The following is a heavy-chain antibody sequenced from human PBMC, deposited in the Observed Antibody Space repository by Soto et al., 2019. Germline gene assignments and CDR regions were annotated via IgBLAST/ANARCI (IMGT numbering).Heavy chain of an antibody. CDR2: IDPSSGTT. CDR1: GYSFSNFY. D-gene: IGHD2-15*01. CDR3: ARGAVVVPNGLIAGMDV. Sequence: ASVKVSCKSSGYSFSNFYVHWVRQATGQGLEWMGIIDPSSGTTSYTQKFQERVTMTRDTSRRTVYMELRRLRSEDTAVYYCARGAVVVPNGLIAGMDVWGLGTTVTVSS. J-gene: IGHJ6*02. V-gene: IGHV1-46*01.